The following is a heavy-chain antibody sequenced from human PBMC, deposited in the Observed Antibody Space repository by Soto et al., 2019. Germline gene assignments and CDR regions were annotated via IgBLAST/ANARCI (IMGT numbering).Heavy chain of an antibody. CDR1: GNTFTNFG. D-gene: IGHD2-2*01. J-gene: IGHJ5*02. CDR2: ISAYTDDP. Sequence: QGQLVQSGAEVKKPGASVKVSCTASGNTFTNFGVTWVRQAPGQGLEWMGWISAYTDDPNYAQKFQGRVTMTIDTSTSTAYLDLRSLTSDDTAVSYCARVIPGAEAWFDHRGQGTLVTVSS. CDR3: ARVIPGAEAWFDH. V-gene: IGHV1-18*01.